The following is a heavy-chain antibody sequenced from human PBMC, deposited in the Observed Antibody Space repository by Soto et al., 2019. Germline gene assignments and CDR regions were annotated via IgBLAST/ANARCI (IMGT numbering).Heavy chain of an antibody. D-gene: IGHD1-26*01. CDR1: GGTFSSYA. CDR2: IIPLFGTA. Sequence: QVQLVQSGAEVKKPGSSVTVSCKASGGTFSSYAISWVRQAPGQGLEWMGGIIPLFGTANYAQKFQGRVTITADKSTSTAYMELSRRRSEDTAVYYCARVGSWSGGSSENWYFDLWGRGTLVTVSS. J-gene: IGHJ2*01. CDR3: ARVGSWSGGSSENWYFDL. V-gene: IGHV1-69*06.